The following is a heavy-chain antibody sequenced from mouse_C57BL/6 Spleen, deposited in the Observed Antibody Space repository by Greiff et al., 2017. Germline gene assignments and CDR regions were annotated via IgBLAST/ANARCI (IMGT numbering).Heavy chain of an antibody. J-gene: IGHJ1*03. CDR3: ARGHYGSSWYFDV. Sequence: VQLVESGAELVRPGTSVKMSCKASGYTFTNYWIGWAKQRPGHGLEWIGDIYPGGGYTNYNEKFKGKATLTADKSSSTAYMQFSSLTSEDSAIYYCARGHYGSSWYFDVWGTGTTVTVSS. D-gene: IGHD1-1*01. CDR1: GYTFTNYW. CDR2: IYPGGGYT. V-gene: IGHV1-63*01.